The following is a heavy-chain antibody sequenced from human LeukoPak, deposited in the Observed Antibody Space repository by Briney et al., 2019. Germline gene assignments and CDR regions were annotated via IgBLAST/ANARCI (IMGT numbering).Heavy chain of an antibody. V-gene: IGHV4-59*01. D-gene: IGHD5-18*01. Sequence: PSETLSLTCTVSGGSISSYFWSWIRQPPGKGLEWIGYIYYSGSTNYNPSLKSRVTISVHTSKNQFSLKLSSVTAADTAVYYCARGTGYSYGLWYFDYWGQGTLVTVSS. CDR1: GGSISSYF. CDR3: ARGTGYSYGLWYFDY. J-gene: IGHJ4*02. CDR2: IYYSGST.